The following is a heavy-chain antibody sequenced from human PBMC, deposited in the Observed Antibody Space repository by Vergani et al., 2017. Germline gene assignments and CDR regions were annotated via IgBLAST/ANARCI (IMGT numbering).Heavy chain of an antibody. V-gene: IGHV1-46*03. D-gene: IGHD3-9*01. J-gene: IGHJ4*02. CDR1: GYTFSNYY. CDR2: INPSGGHT. Sequence: QVQVVQSGAEVKKSGASVKVSCKTSGYTFSNYYMHWVRQAPGQGLEWMGIINPSGGHTNYAQKFQGRVTMTRDTSTSTVYMGLSSLRSEDTAIYYCARGDYGILTGYRYWGQGSLVTVCS. CDR3: ARGDYGILTGYRY.